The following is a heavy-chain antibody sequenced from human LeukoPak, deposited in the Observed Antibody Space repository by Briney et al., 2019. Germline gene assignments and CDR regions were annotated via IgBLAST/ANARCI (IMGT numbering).Heavy chain of an antibody. CDR3: ARYKDRYSSPSNFEY. Sequence: GASVKVSCKASGYDFTNYGIMWVRQAAGQGLEWMGCISGFSGDTKYGPKFQGRVTLTADTSTATAYMEVRSLGSDDTATYYCARYKDRYSSPSNFEYWGQGTQVTVSS. CDR1: GYDFTNYG. D-gene: IGHD6-6*01. V-gene: IGHV1-18*01. J-gene: IGHJ4*02. CDR2: ISGFSGDT.